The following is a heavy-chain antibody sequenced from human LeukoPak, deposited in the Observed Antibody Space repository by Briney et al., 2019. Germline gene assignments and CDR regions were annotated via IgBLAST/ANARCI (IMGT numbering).Heavy chain of an antibody. J-gene: IGHJ4*02. V-gene: IGHV3-20*04. CDR2: INWNGGST. CDR3: ARDLYSSSWYFVSPGGY. D-gene: IGHD6-13*01. Sequence: GGSLRLSCAASGFTFDDYGMSWVRQAPGKGLEWVSGINWNGGSTGYADSVKGRFTISRDNAKNSLYLQMNSLRVEDTALYYCARDLYSSSWYFVSPGGYWGQGTLVTVSS. CDR1: GFTFDDYG.